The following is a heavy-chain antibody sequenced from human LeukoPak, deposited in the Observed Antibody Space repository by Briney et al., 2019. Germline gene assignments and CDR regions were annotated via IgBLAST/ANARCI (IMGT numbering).Heavy chain of an antibody. Sequence: SETLSLTCTVSGGSISSYYRSWIRQPAGKGLEWIGRIYTSGSTNYNPSLKSRVTMSVDTSKNQFSLKLSSVTAADTAVYYCARDGRGNGWYSDAFDIWGQGTMVTVSS. CDR1: GGSISSYY. CDR3: ARDGRGNGWYSDAFDI. CDR2: IYTSGST. V-gene: IGHV4-4*07. D-gene: IGHD6-19*01. J-gene: IGHJ3*02.